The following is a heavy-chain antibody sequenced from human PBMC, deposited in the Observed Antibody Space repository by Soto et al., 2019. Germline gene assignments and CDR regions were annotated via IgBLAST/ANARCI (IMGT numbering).Heavy chain of an antibody. Sequence: GGSLRLSCAASGFTFNSYAMSWVRQAPGKGLEWVSAISGSGGSTYYADSVKGRFTISRDNSKNTLYLQMNSLRAEDTAVYYWAKSSVRHYSSAFDYWGQGTLVTVSS. V-gene: IGHV3-23*01. CDR3: AKSSVRHYSSAFDY. CDR2: ISGSGGST. J-gene: IGHJ4*02. CDR1: GFTFNSYA. D-gene: IGHD6-25*01.